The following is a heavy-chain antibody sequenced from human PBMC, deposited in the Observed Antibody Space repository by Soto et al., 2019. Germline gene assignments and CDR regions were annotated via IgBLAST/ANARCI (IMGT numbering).Heavy chain of an antibody. CDR3: AKDDGGNSGIFDY. CDR2: ISWNSGII. D-gene: IGHD2-21*02. J-gene: IGHJ4*02. CDR1: GFTFDDYA. V-gene: IGHV3-9*01. Sequence: PGGSLRLSCAASGFTFDDYAMHWVRQAPGKGLEWVSGISWNSGIIGYADSVKGRFTISRDNAKNSLYLQMNSLRAEDTALYYCAKDDGGNSGIFDYWGQGTLVTVSS.